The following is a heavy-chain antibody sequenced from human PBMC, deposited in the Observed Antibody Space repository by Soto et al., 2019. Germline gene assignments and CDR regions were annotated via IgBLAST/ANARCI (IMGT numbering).Heavy chain of an antibody. CDR3: ARTRSAWSDFHYYSLDV. CDR1: GFTFNSYG. CDR2: ISYDSTKT. J-gene: IGHJ6*02. V-gene: IGHV3-30*03. D-gene: IGHD1-26*01. Sequence: QVQLVESGGGVVPPGRSLRLSCAASGFTFNSYGMHWVRQGPGNGLEWVAFISYDSTKTYYADSVKGRFTISRDNSNSALYVQMNSLTGEDTAVYYCARTRSAWSDFHYYSLDVWGQGTTVTVSS.